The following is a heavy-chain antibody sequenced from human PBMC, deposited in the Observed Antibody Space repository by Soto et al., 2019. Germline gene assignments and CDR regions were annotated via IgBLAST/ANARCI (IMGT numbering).Heavy chain of an antibody. CDR3: AREFQFRSSTWREHFQP. CDR1: GFTFTSYV. D-gene: IGHD6-13*01. Sequence: ASVKVSCKASGFTFTSYVMHWARQAPGQRLEWMGWINAGNGNTKYSQRFQGRVTITRDTYASTAYMELSSLRSEDTAVYFCAREFQFRSSTWREHFQPWGQGTLVTVSS. V-gene: IGHV1-3*01. J-gene: IGHJ1*01. CDR2: INAGNGNT.